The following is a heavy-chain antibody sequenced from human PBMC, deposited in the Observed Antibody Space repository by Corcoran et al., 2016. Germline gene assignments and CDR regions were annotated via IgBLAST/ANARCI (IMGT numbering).Heavy chain of an antibody. J-gene: IGHJ3*02. CDR1: GFTFSTYA. Sequence: ELLESGGGLVQPGETPRLSCAASGFTFSTYALSWVRQAPGKGLEWVSGISASGGATYYADSVKGRFTISRDNPKKKLYLQMNSLTAEDTAVYYCARDGGEYWGAFDMWGQGTMVTVSS. CDR3: ARDGGEYWGAFDM. D-gene: IGHD2-15*01. V-gene: IGHV3-23*01. CDR2: ISASGGAT.